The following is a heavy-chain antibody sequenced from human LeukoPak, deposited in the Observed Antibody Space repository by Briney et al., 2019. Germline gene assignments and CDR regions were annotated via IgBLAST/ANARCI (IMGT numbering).Heavy chain of an antibody. D-gene: IGHD3-16*01. CDR1: GGSISSYY. J-gene: IGHJ6*02. V-gene: IGHV4-59*01. CDR3: ARGGPAFRGLGYYGMDV. CDR2: IYYSGST. Sequence: PSETLSLTCTVSGGSISSYYWSWIRQPPGKGLEWIGYIYYSGSTNYNPSLKSRVTISVDTSKNQFSLKLSSVTAADPAVYYCARGGPAFRGLGYYGMDVWGQGTTVTVSS.